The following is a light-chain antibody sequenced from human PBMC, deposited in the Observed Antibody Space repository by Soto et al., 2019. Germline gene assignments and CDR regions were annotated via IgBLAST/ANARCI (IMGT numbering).Light chain of an antibody. CDR3: QSRSSWPPVLT. J-gene: IGKJ4*01. Sequence: DIQMTQSPSTLSGSVGDRVTITCRASQTISSWLAWYQQKPGKAPKLLIYDASNRAAGIPARFSGSGSGTDFTLTISSLDPEDFAVYYCQSRSSWPPVLTFGGGTKVEIK. CDR2: DAS. V-gene: IGKV1-5*01. CDR1: QTISSW.